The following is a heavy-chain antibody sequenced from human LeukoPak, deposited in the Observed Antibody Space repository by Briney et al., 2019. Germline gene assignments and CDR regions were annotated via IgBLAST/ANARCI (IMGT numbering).Heavy chain of an antibody. CDR1: GGSISSYY. D-gene: IGHD2-2*01. Sequence: SETLSLTCTVSGGSISSYYWSWIRQPPGKGLEWIGYIYYSGSTNYNPSLKSRVTISVDTSKNQFSLKLSSVTAADTAVYYCARVQGTEMKEDCSSTSCYFWFDPWGQGTLVTVSS. J-gene: IGHJ5*02. V-gene: IGHV4-59*01. CDR3: ARVQGTEMKEDCSSTSCYFWFDP. CDR2: IYYSGST.